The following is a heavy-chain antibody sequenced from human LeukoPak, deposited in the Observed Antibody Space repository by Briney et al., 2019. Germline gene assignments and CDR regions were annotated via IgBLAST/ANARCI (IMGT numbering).Heavy chain of an antibody. CDR2: IYRSGST. D-gene: IGHD4-17*01. V-gene: IGHV4-38-2*02. Sequence: PSETLSLTCSGSNYSISNSLYWGWLRQPPGKGLEWIGSIYRSGSTFYKPSLKSRVTISLDTSKNQFSLKLSSVTAADTAVYFCARGTYGYYMDVWGKGTTVTVSS. CDR3: ARGTYGYYMDV. J-gene: IGHJ6*03. CDR1: NYSISNSLY.